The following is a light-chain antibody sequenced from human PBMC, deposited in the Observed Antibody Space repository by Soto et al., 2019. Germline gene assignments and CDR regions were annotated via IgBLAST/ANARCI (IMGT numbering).Light chain of an antibody. CDR3: QQLHSYPIT. Sequence: EIQMTQSPSSVSASVGDRVTITCRASQGISTWLAWYQQKAGKAPNLLIYGASNLHSGVPSRFSGSGSGAVFTLTISSLQPEDFATYYCQQLHSYPITFGQGTRLEIK. J-gene: IGKJ5*01. CDR2: GAS. V-gene: IGKV1-12*01. CDR1: QGISTW.